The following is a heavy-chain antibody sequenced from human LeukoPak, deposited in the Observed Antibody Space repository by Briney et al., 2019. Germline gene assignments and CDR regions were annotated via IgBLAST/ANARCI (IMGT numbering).Heavy chain of an antibody. CDR3: ARTYSGRFDS. D-gene: IGHD5-12*01. J-gene: IGHJ4*02. CDR1: GGSISSYY. CDR2: IYYSGST. Sequence: NPSETLSLTCTVSGGSISSYYWSWIRQPPGKGLEWIGYIYYSGSTNYNPSLKSRVTISVDTSKNQFSLKLSSVTAADTAVYYCARTYSGRFDSWGQGTLVTVSS. V-gene: IGHV4-59*01.